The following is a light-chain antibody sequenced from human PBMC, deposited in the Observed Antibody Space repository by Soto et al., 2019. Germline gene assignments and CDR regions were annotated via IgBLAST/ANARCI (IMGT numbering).Light chain of an antibody. CDR3: QQSNSTPLT. V-gene: IGKV1-39*01. CDR1: QSISSY. J-gene: IGKJ1*01. CDR2: AAS. Sequence: DIQMTQSPSSLSASVGDRVTITCRASQSISSYLNWYQQKPGKAPKLLIYAASSLQSGVPSRFSGSESGTDFTLTISILQPEDFATYYCQQSNSTPLTFGQGTKEQIK.